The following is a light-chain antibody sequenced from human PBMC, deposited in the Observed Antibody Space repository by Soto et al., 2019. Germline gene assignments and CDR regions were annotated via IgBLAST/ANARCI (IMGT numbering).Light chain of an antibody. CDR3: LPHNYYPLT. CDR2: GAS. Sequence: DIQMTQSPSSLSASVGDRVTITCRASQGIRKDLCWYQKRPGKAPKRLIFGASSLQNGVPSMFSRRPSCTEFTLAITSLQPEDCATDNFLPHNYYPLTFGGGKKG. V-gene: IGKV1-17*01. J-gene: IGKJ4*01. CDR1: QGIRKD.